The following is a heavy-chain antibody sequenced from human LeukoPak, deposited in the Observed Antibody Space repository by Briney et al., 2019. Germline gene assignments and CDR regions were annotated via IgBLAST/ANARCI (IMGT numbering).Heavy chain of an antibody. J-gene: IGHJ4*02. CDR2: ISESGGST. CDR1: GFTLSSYA. V-gene: IGHV3-23*01. Sequence: PGGSLRLSCAASGFTLSSYAMSWVRQAPGKGLEWASGISESGGSTYYAESVKGRFTISRDMSKNTLYLQMNSLRAEDTAVYYCAKDLFYYHYWGQGTLVTVSS. CDR3: AKDLFYYHY.